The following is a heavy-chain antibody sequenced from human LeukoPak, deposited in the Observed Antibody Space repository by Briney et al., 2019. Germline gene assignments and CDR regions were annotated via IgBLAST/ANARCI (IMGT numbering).Heavy chain of an antibody. V-gene: IGHV3-66*01. CDR2: FYSGDTT. D-gene: IGHD3-9*01. Sequence: GSLRLSCAASGFTVSSTYMSWVRQAPGKGLEWVSVFYSGDTTYYANSVKGRFTISRDSSKNMLYLQMNSLRAEDTAVYYCARRLLTGYYEFWGQGTLVTVSS. CDR1: GFTVSSTY. J-gene: IGHJ4*02. CDR3: ARRLLTGYYEF.